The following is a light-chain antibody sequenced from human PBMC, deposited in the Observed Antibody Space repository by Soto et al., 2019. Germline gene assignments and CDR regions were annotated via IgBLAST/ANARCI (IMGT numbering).Light chain of an antibody. J-gene: IGKJ2*01. CDR1: QSVSTY. CDR3: QQRSNWLYT. V-gene: IGKV3-11*01. CDR2: DAS. Sequence: EIVLTQSPATLSLSPGERATLSCRASQSVSTYVAWYQQKPGQAPRLLILDASNRATDIPARFSGSGSGTDFTLTISSLEPEDFAVYYCQQRSNWLYTFGQGTKVEIK.